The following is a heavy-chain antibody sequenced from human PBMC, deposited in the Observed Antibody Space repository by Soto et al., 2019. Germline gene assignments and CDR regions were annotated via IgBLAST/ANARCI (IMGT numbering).Heavy chain of an antibody. Sequence: PSETLSLTCTVSGVSISNFYWSWIRQPPGKGLEWIGCIYDSGSTNFNPSLKSRVTMSADTSRTQFSLKLSSVTAADTAVYYCARGFSSMSWFAPWGQGTLVTVSS. CDR2: IYDSGST. V-gene: IGHV4-59*01. D-gene: IGHD6-19*01. CDR3: ARGFSSMSWFAP. CDR1: GVSISNFY. J-gene: IGHJ5*02.